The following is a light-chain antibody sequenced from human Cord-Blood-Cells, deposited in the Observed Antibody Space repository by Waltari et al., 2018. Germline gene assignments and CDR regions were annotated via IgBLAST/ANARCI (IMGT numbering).Light chain of an antibody. J-gene: IGKJ4*01. CDR1: QSISSW. CDR2: DAS. V-gene: IGKV1-5*01. CDR3: QQYNSYSPT. Sequence: DIQMTQSPSTLSASVGDRVTITCRASQSISSWLAWYQQKPGEAPKLLIYDASSLESGVPSRFSGSGSGTEFTLTINSLQPDDFATYYCQQYNSYSPTFGGGTKVEIK.